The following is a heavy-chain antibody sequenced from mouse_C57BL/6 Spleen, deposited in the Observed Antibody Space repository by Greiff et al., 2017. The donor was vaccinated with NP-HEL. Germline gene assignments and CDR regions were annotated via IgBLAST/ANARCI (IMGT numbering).Heavy chain of an antibody. CDR3: VRASYGNYEHYFDY. CDR1: GFTFNTYA. Sequence: EVMLVESGGGLVQPKGSLKLSCAASGFTFNTYAMHWVRQAPGKGLEWVARIRSKSSNYATYYADSVKDRFTISRDDSQSMLYLQMNNLKTEDTAMYYCVRASYGNYEHYFDYWGQGTTLTVSS. CDR2: IRSKSSNYAT. J-gene: IGHJ2*01. D-gene: IGHD2-1*01. V-gene: IGHV10-3*01.